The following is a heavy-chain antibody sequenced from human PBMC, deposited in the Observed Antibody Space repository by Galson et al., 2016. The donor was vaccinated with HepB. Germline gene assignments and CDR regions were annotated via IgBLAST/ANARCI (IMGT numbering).Heavy chain of an antibody. CDR3: ARHWGKDDGWSED. CDR1: GYSIRSGYH. V-gene: IGHV4-38-2*02. CDR2: IHHSGTT. J-gene: IGHJ4*01. D-gene: IGHD6-19*01. Sequence: SETLSLTCSVSGYSIRSGYHWGWIRQHPGKGLEWIGIIHHSGTTYYSPVLESRLTISVDTSSNQFFLNLRSVTAADTAVYYCARHWGKDDGWSEDWGQGTLVIVSS.